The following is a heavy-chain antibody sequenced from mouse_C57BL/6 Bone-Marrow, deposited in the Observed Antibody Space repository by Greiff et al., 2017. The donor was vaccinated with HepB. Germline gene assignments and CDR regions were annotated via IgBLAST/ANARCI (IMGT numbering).Heavy chain of an antibody. D-gene: IGHD3-2*02. CDR2: ISYSGST. CDR1: GYSITSGYD. V-gene: IGHV3-1*01. Sequence: EVQLKESGPGMVKPSQSLSLTCTVTGYSITSGYDWHWIRHFPGNKLEWMGYISYSGSTNYNPSLKSRIPITHDTSKNHFFLKLNSVTTEDTATYYCASSGYVGDYAMDYWGQGTSVTVSS. J-gene: IGHJ4*01. CDR3: ASSGYVGDYAMDY.